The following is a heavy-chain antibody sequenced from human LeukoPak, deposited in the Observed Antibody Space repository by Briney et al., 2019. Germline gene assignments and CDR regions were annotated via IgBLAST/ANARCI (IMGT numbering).Heavy chain of an antibody. J-gene: IGHJ4*02. Sequence: GGSLRLSCTTSGFTVGDYAMSWFRQAPGKGMEWVGFIRSKAYGGTTEYAASVKGRFTISRDDAKSIAYLQMNSLKAEDTGVYYCIRGSLTTVEDYWGQGTLVTVSS. CDR2: IRSKAYGGTT. CDR3: IRGSLTTVEDY. CDR1: GFTVGDYA. V-gene: IGHV3-49*03. D-gene: IGHD4-23*01.